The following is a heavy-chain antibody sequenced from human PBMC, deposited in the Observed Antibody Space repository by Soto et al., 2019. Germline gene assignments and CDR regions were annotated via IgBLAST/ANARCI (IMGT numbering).Heavy chain of an antibody. J-gene: IGHJ6*02. CDR1: GFTFSSYA. CDR3: AKDLDYSPASDYYYGMDV. CDR2: ISGSAGST. V-gene: IGHV3-23*01. D-gene: IGHD4-4*01. Sequence: GGSLRLSCAASGFTFSSYAMSWVRQAPGKGLEWVSAISGSAGSTYYADSVKGRFTISRDNSKNTLYLQMNSLRAEDTAVYYCAKDLDYSPASDYYYGMDVWGQGTTVTVSS.